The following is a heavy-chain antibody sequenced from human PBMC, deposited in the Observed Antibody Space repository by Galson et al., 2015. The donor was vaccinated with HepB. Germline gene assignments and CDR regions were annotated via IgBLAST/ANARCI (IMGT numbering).Heavy chain of an antibody. CDR2: IKQAGGEK. D-gene: IGHD3-16*01. V-gene: IGHV3-7*01. CDR3: ARDRAVITLGAFDY. Sequence: SLRLSCAASGFTFSSYWMSWVRQAPGKGLEWVANIKQAGGEKYYVDSVKGRFTISRDNAKNSLYLQMNSLRAEDTALYYCARDRAVITLGAFDYWGQGTLVTVSS. CDR1: GFTFSSYW. J-gene: IGHJ4*02.